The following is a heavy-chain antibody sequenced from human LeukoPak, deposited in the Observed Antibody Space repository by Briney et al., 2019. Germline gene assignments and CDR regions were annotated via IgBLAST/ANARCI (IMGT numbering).Heavy chain of an antibody. D-gene: IGHD6-19*01. J-gene: IGHJ5*02. CDR3: ARDLGEVVPWLVMSEVWFDP. Sequence: GASVKVSCKASGYTFTGYYMHWVRQAPGQGLEWMGWINPNSGGTNYAQKFQGRVTMTRDTSISTAYMELSRLRSDDTAVYYCARDLGEVVPWLVMSEVWFDPWGQGTLVIVSS. CDR2: INPNSGGT. V-gene: IGHV1-2*02. CDR1: GYTFTGYY.